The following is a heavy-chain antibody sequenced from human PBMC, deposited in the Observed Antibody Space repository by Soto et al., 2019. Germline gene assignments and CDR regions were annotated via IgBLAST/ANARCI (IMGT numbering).Heavy chain of an antibody. V-gene: IGHV1-8*01. CDR3: ARFRPTVTTRYYYYMDV. CDR2: MNPNSGNT. Sequence: ASVKVSCKASGYTFTSYDINWVRQATGQGLEWMGWMNPNSGNTGYAQKFQGRVTMTRNTSISTAYMELSSLRSEDTAVYYCARFRPTVTTRYYYYMDVWGKGTTVTVSS. CDR1: GYTFTSYD. D-gene: IGHD4-17*01. J-gene: IGHJ6*03.